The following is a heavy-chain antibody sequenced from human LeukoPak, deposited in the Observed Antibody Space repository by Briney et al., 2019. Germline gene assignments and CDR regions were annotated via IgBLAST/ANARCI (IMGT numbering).Heavy chain of an antibody. CDR2: ISGSGGST. CDR1: GFTFSSYA. V-gene: IGHV3-23*01. Sequence: GGSLRLSCAASGFTFSSYAMSWVRQAPGKGLEWVSAISGSGGSTYYADSVKGRFTISRDNAKNSLYLQMNSLRAEDTAVYYCARDLDTAMVSRCGYWGQGTLVTVSS. CDR3: ARDLDTAMVSRCGY. J-gene: IGHJ4*02. D-gene: IGHD5-18*01.